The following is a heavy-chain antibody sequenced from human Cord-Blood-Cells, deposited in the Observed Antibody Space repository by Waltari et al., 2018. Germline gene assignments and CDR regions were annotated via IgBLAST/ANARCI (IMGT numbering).Heavy chain of an antibody. CDR2: INHSGST. J-gene: IGHJ4*02. V-gene: IGHV4-34*01. CDR3: ARGPSSSFDY. CDR1: GGSFSGYY. Sequence: QVRLQQWGAGLLKPSETLSLTCAVYGGSFSGYYWPWIRQPPGKGLEWIGEINHSGSTNYNPSLKSRVTISVDTSKNQFSLKLSSVTAADTAVYYCARGPSSSFDYWGQGTLVTVSS. D-gene: IGHD6-13*01.